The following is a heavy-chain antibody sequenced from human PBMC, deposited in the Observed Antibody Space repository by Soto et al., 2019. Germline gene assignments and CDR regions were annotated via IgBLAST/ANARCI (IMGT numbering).Heavy chain of an antibody. J-gene: IGHJ4*02. Sequence: SESLSLNCAVYGGSFSGYYWSWIRQPPGKGLEWIGEINHSGSTNYNPSLKSRVTISVDTSKNQFSLKLSSVTAADTAVYYCASFIVGATLGYFDYWGQGTLVTVSS. CDR3: ASFIVGATLGYFDY. V-gene: IGHV4-34*01. D-gene: IGHD1-26*01. CDR1: GGSFSGYY. CDR2: INHSGST.